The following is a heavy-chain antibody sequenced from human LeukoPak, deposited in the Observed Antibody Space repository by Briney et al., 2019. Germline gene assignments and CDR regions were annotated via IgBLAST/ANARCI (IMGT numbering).Heavy chain of an antibody. J-gene: IGHJ5*02. V-gene: IGHV3-53*01. CDR1: GFTVSSNY. CDR3: ARDYDTNSGHWFDP. CDR2: IYSGGST. Sequence: KSGGSLRLSCAASGFTVSSNYMSWVRQAPGKGLEWVSVIYSGGSTYYADSVKGRFTISRDTAKNSLYLQMNSLRAEDTAVYYCARDYDTNSGHWFDPWGQGTLVTVSS. D-gene: IGHD2-8*01.